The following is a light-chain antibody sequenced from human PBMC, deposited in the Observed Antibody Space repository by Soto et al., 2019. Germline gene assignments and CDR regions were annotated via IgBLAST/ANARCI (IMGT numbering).Light chain of an antibody. CDR2: GAS. V-gene: IGKV1-39*01. J-gene: IGKJ5*01. CDR1: QRIDTY. CDR3: QQSYETPKT. Sequence: DISMNQCPSSLSASVGDRFAITCLPSQRIDTYLNWYQLKPGKPPKLLIYGASRLQSGVPSRFSGSGSGTDFTLTISSLQPEDFATYLCQQSYETPKTFGLGTRLEIK.